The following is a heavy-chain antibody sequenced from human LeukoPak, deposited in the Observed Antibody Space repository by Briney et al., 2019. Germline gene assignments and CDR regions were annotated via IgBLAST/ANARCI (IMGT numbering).Heavy chain of an antibody. CDR2: INPNSGGT. Sequence: GASVKVSCKASGYTFTGYYMHWVRQAPGQGLEWMGWINPNSGGTNYAQKFQGRVTMTRDTSISTAYMELSRLRSDDTAVYYCAVTTHYGGNFGYYFDYWGQGTLVTVSS. CDR1: GYTFTGYY. D-gene: IGHD4-23*01. J-gene: IGHJ4*02. V-gene: IGHV1-2*02. CDR3: AVTTHYGGNFGYYFDY.